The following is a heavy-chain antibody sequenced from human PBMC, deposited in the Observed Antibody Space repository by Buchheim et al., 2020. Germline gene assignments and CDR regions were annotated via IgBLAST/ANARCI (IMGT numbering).Heavy chain of an antibody. J-gene: IGHJ5*02. CDR1: GGSFSGYY. V-gene: IGHV4-34*01. Sequence: QVQLQQWGAGLLKPSETLSLTCAVYGGSFSGYYWSWIRQPPGKGLEWIGEINHSGNTDYNPSLKSRVTLSVDTSKNQFSLKLTSVTAADTAVYYCARAYYDFWSGYYYSRWFDLWGQGTL. CDR3: ARAYYDFWSGYYYSRWFDL. CDR2: INHSGNT. D-gene: IGHD3-3*01.